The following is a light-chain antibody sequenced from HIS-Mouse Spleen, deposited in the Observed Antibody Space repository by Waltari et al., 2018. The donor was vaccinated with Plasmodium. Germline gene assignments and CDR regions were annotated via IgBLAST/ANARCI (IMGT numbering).Light chain of an antibody. J-gene: IGLJ2*01. Sequence: SYELTQPLSVSVALGQTARITGGGKNSGSKNVHWYQPKPGQAPVLVIYRDSTRPSGIPERFSGSNSGNTATLTISRAQAGDEADYYCQVWDSTVVFGGGTKLTVL. CDR2: RDS. CDR3: QVWDSTVV. CDR1: NSGSKN. V-gene: IGLV3-9*01.